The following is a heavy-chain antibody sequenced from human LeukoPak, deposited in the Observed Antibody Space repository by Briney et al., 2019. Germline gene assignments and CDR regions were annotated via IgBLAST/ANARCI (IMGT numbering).Heavy chain of an antibody. J-gene: IGHJ4*02. D-gene: IGHD6-19*01. Sequence: SETLSLTCTVSGGSISSGSYYWSWIRQPAGKGLEWIGRIYTSGSTNYNPSLKSRVTISVDTSKNHFSLKLTSVTAADTATYYCARETSLAGFASGLGFNYWGQGILVTVSS. CDR2: IYTSGST. CDR1: GGSISSGSYY. V-gene: IGHV4-61*02. CDR3: ARETSLAGFASGLGFNY.